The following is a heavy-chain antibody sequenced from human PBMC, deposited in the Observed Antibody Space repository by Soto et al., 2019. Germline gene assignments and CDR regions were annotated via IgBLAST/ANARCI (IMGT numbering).Heavy chain of an antibody. D-gene: IGHD6-25*01. CDR1: GFTFSSYW. V-gene: IGHV3-7*04. CDR3: MRDLIASGAMDV. Sequence: EVQLVESGGGLAQPGGSLGLSCAASGFTFSSYWMSWVRQAPGKVLEWVANIKQDISELYYVDSVKGRFTISRDNAHHSMYLQMNSLRAEDSAVYHCMRDLIASGAMDVWGQGTTVTVSS. CDR2: IKQDISEL. J-gene: IGHJ6*02.